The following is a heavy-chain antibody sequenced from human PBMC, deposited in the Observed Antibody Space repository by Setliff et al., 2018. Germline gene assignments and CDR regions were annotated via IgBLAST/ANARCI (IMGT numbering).Heavy chain of an antibody. CDR1: GFTLSNAY. V-gene: IGHV3-7*03. CDR2: IKCNGSEI. Sequence: GGSLRLSCAASGFTLSNAYMHWVCQAPKKGLEWVADIKCNGSEIYCVDSVKGRFTITRDTAKNSLYLQVNSLRAEDMTVYYCVGQKSVSMIVVVTSGWESVRGGQGTLVTVSS. J-gene: IGHJ4*02. CDR3: VGQKSVSMIVVVTSGWESVR. D-gene: IGHD3-22*01.